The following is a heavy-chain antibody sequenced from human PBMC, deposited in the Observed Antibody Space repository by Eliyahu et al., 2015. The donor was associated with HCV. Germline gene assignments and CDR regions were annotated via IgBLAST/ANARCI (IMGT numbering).Heavy chain of an antibody. D-gene: IGHD3-10*02. CDR1: GYTFSNHG. CDR3: ARSIYGGVDY. Sequence: QVQLVQSGAEVKKPGASVKVSCKASGYTFSNHGILWVRQAPGQGLEWMGWISGYNGATNYAQKFQGRVTMTTDTSTTTAYMELRSLRADDTAIYYCARSIYGGVDYWGQGTLVTVSS. V-gene: IGHV1-18*01. J-gene: IGHJ4*02. CDR2: ISGYNGAT.